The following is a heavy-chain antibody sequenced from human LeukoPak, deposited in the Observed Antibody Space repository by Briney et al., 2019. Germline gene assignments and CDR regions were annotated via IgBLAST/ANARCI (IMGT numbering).Heavy chain of an antibody. CDR1: GGSISSYY. D-gene: IGHD3-10*01. CDR2: IYYSGST. J-gene: IGHJ3*02. Sequence: SETLSLTSTVSGGSISSYYWSWIRQPPGKGLEWIGYIYYSGSTNYNPSLKSRVTISVDTSKNQFSLKLSSVTAADTAVYYCARHPSITMVRGVIIKGGAFDIWGQGTMVTVSS. CDR3: ARHPSITMVRGVIIKGGAFDI. V-gene: IGHV4-59*08.